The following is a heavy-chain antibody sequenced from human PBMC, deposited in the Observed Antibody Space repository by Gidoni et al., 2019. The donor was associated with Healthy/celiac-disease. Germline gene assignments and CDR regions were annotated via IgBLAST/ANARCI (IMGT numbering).Heavy chain of an antibody. CDR3: ARRRDGYNYAFDI. D-gene: IGHD5-12*01. J-gene: IGHJ3*02. V-gene: IGHV4-39*01. CDR2: IYYSGST. CDR1: GGSISSSSYY. Sequence: QLQLQESGPGLVKPSETLSLTCTVSGGSISSSSYYWGWIRQPPGKGLEWIGRIYYSGSTYYNPSLKSRVTISVDTSKNQFSLKLSSVTAADTAVYYCARRRDGYNYAFDIWGQGTMVTVSS.